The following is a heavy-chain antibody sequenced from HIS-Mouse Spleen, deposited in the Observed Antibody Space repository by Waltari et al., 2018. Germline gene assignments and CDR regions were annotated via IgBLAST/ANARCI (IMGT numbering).Heavy chain of an antibody. V-gene: IGHV3-33*01. CDR1: GFTFSSYG. J-gene: IGHJ4*02. CDR3: ASQGIAAADLDY. Sequence: QVQLVESGGGVVQPGRSLRLSGAASGFTFSSYGMHWVRQAPGKGLEWVAVIWYDGSNKYYADSVKGRFTISRDNSKNTLYLQMNSLRAEDTAVYYCASQGIAAADLDYWGQGTLVTVSS. D-gene: IGHD6-13*01. CDR2: IWYDGSNK.